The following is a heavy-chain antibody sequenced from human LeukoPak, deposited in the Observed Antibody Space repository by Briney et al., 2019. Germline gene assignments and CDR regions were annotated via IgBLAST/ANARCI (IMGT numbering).Heavy chain of an antibody. D-gene: IGHD1-1*01. CDR1: GGTFSSYA. J-gene: IGHJ6*03. CDR2: IIPIFGTA. V-gene: IGHV1-69*05. Sequence: GASVKVSCKASGGTFSSYAISWVRQAPGQGLEWMGGIIPIFGTANYAQKFQGRVTITMDESTSTAYMELSSLRSEDTAVYYCANYIRNVHYYMDVWGKGTTVIVSS. CDR3: ANYIRNVHYYMDV.